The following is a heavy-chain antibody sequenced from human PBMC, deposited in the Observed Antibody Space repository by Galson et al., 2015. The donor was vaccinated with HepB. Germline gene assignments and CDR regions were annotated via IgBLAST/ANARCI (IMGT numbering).Heavy chain of an antibody. CDR1: GYTFTGYY. Sequence: SVKVSCKASGYTFTGYYMHWVRQAPGQGLEWMGRINPNGGGTNYAQKFQGRVTMTRDTSISTAYMELSRLRSDDTAVYYCARDGTYYDFWSGLITGYSSSWYPGWFDPWGQGTLVTVSS. CDR3: ARDGTYYDFWSGLITGYSSSWYPGWFDP. CDR2: INPNGGGT. J-gene: IGHJ5*02. V-gene: IGHV1-2*06. D-gene: IGHD3-3*01.